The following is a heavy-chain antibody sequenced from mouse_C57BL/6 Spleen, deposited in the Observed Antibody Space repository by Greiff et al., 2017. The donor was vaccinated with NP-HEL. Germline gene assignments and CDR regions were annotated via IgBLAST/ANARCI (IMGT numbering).Heavy chain of an antibody. J-gene: IGHJ2*01. D-gene: IGHD1-1*01. Sequence: VMLVESGPELVKPGASVKISCKASGYSFTSYYIHWVKQRPGQGLEWIGWIYPGSGNTKYNEKFKGKATLTADTSSSTAYMQLSSLTSEDSAFYYCAREIGIGNYYGSSYDYWGQGTTLTVSS. CDR1: GYSFTSYY. CDR2: IYPGSGNT. V-gene: IGHV1-66*01. CDR3: AREIGIGNYYGSSYDY.